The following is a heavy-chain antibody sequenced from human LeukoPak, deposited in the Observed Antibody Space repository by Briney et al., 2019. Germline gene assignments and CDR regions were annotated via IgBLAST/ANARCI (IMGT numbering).Heavy chain of an antibody. CDR1: GGSISSSSYY. CDR3: ARGGVVPAAMLWYFDY. V-gene: IGHV4-39*07. CDR2: IYYSGST. J-gene: IGHJ4*02. Sequence: SETLSLTCTVSGGSISSSSYYWGWIRQPPGKGLEWIGSIYYSGSTYYNPSLKSRVTISVDTSKNQFSLKLSSVTAADTAVYYCARGGVVPAAMLWYFDYWGQGTLVTVSS. D-gene: IGHD2-2*01.